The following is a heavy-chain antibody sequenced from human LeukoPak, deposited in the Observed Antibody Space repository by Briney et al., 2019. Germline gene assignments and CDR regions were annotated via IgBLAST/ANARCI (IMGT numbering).Heavy chain of an antibody. D-gene: IGHD1-26*01. CDR2: ITSSSTYI. J-gene: IGHJ4*02. CDR1: GFSFSSHS. V-gene: IGHV3-21*01. Sequence: GGSLRLSCAASGFSFSSHSMNWVRQAPGEGLEWVSIITSSSTYIDYAVSVGGRFTISRDDAKNSLYLQMNSLRAEDTAVYYCARGSGSSAWLIDYWGQGALVTVSS. CDR3: ARGSGSSAWLIDY.